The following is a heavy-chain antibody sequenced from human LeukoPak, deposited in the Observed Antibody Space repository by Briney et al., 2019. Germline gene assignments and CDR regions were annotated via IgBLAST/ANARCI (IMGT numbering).Heavy chain of an antibody. CDR1: GYTFSNYA. CDR3: AKTVASFGGHARSFVF. Sequence: GRSLRLSCAASGYTFSNYAMHWVRQAPGKGLEWVTVISYDGTNKYYADSVKGRFTISRDNSKNTLYLQMDSLRVEDTAVYYCAKTVASFGGHARSFVFWGQGTLVTVSS. V-gene: IGHV3-30-3*02. CDR2: ISYDGTNK. J-gene: IGHJ4*02. D-gene: IGHD3-16*01.